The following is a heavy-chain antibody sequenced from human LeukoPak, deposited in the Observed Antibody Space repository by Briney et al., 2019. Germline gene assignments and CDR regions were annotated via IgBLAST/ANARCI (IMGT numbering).Heavy chain of an antibody. Sequence: SETLSLTCTVSGGSISSYYWSWIRQPAGKGLEWIGRIYTSGSTNYNPSLKSRVTMSVDTSKNQFSLKLSSVTAADTAVYYCARGYSFRAARRTNYYYYMDVWGKGTTVTVSS. D-gene: IGHD6-6*01. CDR3: ARGYSFRAARRTNYYYYMDV. V-gene: IGHV4-4*07. J-gene: IGHJ6*03. CDR1: GGSISSYY. CDR2: IYTSGST.